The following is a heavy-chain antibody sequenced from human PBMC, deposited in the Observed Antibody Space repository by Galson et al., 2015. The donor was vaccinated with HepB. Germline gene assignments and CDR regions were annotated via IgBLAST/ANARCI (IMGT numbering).Heavy chain of an antibody. CDR3: AAPLGDFWSGYYRFYYGMDV. CDR2: IVVGSGNT. CDR1: GFTFTSPA. D-gene: IGHD3-3*01. Sequence: SVKVSCKASGFTFTSPAVQWVRQARGQRLEWIGWIVVGSGNTNYAQKFQERVTITRDMSTSTAYMELSSLRSEDTAVYYCAAPLGDFWSGYYRFYYGMDVWGQGTTVTVSS. J-gene: IGHJ6*02. V-gene: IGHV1-58*01.